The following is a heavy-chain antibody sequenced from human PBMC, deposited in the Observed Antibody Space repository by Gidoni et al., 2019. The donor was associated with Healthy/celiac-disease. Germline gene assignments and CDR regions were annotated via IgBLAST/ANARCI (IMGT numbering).Heavy chain of an antibody. CDR2: IYYSGST. CDR3: VRESYTSYYYGMDV. Sequence: QVQLQASGPGLVKPSQTLSLTCPVSGGSISSGDYYWSWIRQPPGKGLEWIGYIYYSGSTHYNPSLKSRVTISVDTSKNQFSLKLSSVTAADTAVYYCVRESYTSYYYGMDVWGQGTTVTVSS. V-gene: IGHV4-30-4*01. CDR1: GGSISSGDYY. D-gene: IGHD1-26*01. J-gene: IGHJ6*02.